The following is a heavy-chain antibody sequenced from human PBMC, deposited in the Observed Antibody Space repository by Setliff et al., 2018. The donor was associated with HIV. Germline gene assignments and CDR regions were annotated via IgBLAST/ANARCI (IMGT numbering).Heavy chain of an antibody. CDR1: GLTVSSNY. CDR2: ISDDGDTK. CDR3: AKHRIGAASAVDY. Sequence: PGGSLRLSCAASGLTVSSNYMSWVRQAPGKGLEWLAVISDDGDTKFYAGSVKGRLTISRDNSQNTLFLEMSSLRSEDTAIYYCAKHRIGAASAVDYWGQGTLVTVSS. D-gene: IGHD2-15*01. V-gene: IGHV3-30*18. J-gene: IGHJ4*01.